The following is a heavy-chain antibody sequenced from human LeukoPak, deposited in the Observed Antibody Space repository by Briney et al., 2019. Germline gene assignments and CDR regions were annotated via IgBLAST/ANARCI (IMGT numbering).Heavy chain of an antibody. Sequence: GGSLRLSCAASGFTFSSYWMNWARQAPGKGLEWVASINHNGNVNYYVDSVKGRFTISRDNAKNSLYLQMSNLRAEDTAVYFCISEGQQLVRVSWGQGTLVTVSS. D-gene: IGHD6-6*01. CDR3: ISEGQQLVRVS. CDR1: GFTFSSYW. CDR2: INHNGNVN. J-gene: IGHJ4*02. V-gene: IGHV3-7*03.